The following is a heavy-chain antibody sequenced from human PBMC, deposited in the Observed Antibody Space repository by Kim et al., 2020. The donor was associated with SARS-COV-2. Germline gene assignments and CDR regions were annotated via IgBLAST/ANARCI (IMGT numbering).Heavy chain of an antibody. J-gene: IGHJ4*02. CDR3: ARISSIAARHPLDY. V-gene: IGHV4-34*01. CDR1: GGSFSGYY. Sequence: SETLSLTCAVYGGSFSGYYWSWIRQPPGKGLEWIGEINHSGSTNYNPSLKSRVTISVDTSKNQFSLKLSSVTAADTAVYYCARISSIAARHPLDYWGQGTLVTVSS. D-gene: IGHD6-6*01. CDR2: INHSGST.